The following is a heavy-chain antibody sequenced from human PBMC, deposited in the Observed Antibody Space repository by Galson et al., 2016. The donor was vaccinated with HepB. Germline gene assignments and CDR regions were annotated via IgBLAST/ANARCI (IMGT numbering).Heavy chain of an antibody. D-gene: IGHD2-8*01. V-gene: IGHV3-43*01. CDR1: GFTFDDYM. CDR3: TKDFGHGYGMNV. Sequence: SLRLSCAASGFTFDDYMMHWVRQAPGKGLEWVSLISWDGGSTDYADSEKGRFTISRDNSKNSLYLQMNSLRTEDTALYYCTKDFGHGYGMNVWGQGTTVTVSS. J-gene: IGHJ6*02. CDR2: ISWDGGST.